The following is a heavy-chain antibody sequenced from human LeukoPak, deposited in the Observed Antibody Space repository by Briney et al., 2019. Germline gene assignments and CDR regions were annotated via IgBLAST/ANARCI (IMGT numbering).Heavy chain of an antibody. CDR2: INPNSGGT. D-gene: IGHD3-22*01. CDR3: ARVGYYYDSSGYYQFDY. V-gene: IGHV1-2*02. Sequence: ASVKVSCKASGYTYTRYYMHWVRQAPGQGLEWMGWINPNSGGTNYAQKFQGRVTMTRDTSISTAYMELSRLRSDDTAVYYCARVGYYYDSSGYYQFDYWGQGTLVTVSS. CDR1: GYTYTRYY. J-gene: IGHJ4*02.